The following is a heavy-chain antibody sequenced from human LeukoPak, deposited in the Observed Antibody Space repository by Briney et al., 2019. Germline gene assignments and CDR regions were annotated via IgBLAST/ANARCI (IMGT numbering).Heavy chain of an antibody. D-gene: IGHD6-13*01. CDR1: GGTFSGSS. CDR3: ARGAAVIAAASFDY. Sequence: GASVKVSCKASGGTFSGSSISWVRQAPGQGLEWMGLISPILGTANYAQQFQGRVTITPDESTSTAYMELSSLRSEDTAVYYCARGAAVIAAASFDYWGQGTLVTVSS. CDR2: ISPILGTA. V-gene: IGHV1-69*11. J-gene: IGHJ4*02.